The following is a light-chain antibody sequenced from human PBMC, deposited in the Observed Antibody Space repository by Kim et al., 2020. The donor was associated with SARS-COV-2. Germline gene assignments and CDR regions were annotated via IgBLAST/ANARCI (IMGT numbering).Light chain of an antibody. V-gene: IGLV10-54*01. Sequence: RQTATPTCTGNTNNVGYQGASWLQQHQGHPPKLLSYRSNNRPSGISDRLSASRSGNTASLTITGLQPEDEADYYCSAWDSSLNAVVFGGGTQLTVL. CDR1: TNNVGYQG. CDR2: RSN. CDR3: SAWDSSLNAVV. J-gene: IGLJ2*01.